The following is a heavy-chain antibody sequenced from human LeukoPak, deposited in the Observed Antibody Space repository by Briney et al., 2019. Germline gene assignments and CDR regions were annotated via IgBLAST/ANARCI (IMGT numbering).Heavy chain of an antibody. J-gene: IGHJ1*01. D-gene: IGHD1-1*01. CDR2: ITLHSGDT. CDR3: AREGQLGLDN. V-gene: IGHV1-2*02. CDR1: GHTLTVHY. Sequence: ASVKVSCKASGHTLTVHYIHWVRQGPGQGLEWLGWITLHSGDTHYAQKYQGRLTMTSDTSISTGYMELRTLQFDDTAVYYCAREGQLGLDNWGQGTLVTVSS.